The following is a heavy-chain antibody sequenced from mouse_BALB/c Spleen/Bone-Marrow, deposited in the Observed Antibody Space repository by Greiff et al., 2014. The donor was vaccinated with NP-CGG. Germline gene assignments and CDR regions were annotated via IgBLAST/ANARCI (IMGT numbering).Heavy chain of an antibody. D-gene: IGHD2-14*01. CDR3: ARYRLGTYFDY. CDR2: IDPANGNT. V-gene: IGHV14-3*02. J-gene: IGHJ2*01. CDR1: GFNIKDTY. Sequence: VQLQQSGAELVKPGASVKLSCTASGFNIKDTYMHWVKQRPEQGLEWIGRIDPANGNTKYDPKFQGKATITADTSSNTAYLQLNSLTSDDTAVYYCARYRLGTYFDYWGQGTTLTVSS.